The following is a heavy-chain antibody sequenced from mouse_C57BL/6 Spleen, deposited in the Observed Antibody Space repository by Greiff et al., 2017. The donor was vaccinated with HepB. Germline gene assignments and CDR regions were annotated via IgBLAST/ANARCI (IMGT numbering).Heavy chain of an antibody. CDR3: ARDLEYFDV. CDR1: GFTFSSYA. CDR2: ISDGGSYT. J-gene: IGHJ1*03. Sequence: EVKVVESGGGLVKPGGSLKLSCAASGFTFSSYAMSWVRQTPEKRLEWVATISDGGSYTYYPDNVKGRFTISRDNAKNNLYLQMSHLKSEDTAMYYCARDLEYFDVWGTGTTVTVSS. V-gene: IGHV5-4*01.